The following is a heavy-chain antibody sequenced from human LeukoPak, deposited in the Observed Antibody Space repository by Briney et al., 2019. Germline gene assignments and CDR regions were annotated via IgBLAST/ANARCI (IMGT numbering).Heavy chain of an antibody. D-gene: IGHD2-2*01. J-gene: IGHJ6*02. CDR1: GFTFSSYE. CDR2: ISSSGSTI. Sequence: GGSLRLSCAASGFTFSSYEMNWVRQAPGKGLEWVSYISSSGSTIYYADSVKGRFTISRDNSKNTLYLQMNSLRAEDTAVYYCANGQREGSTSPYYYYGMDVWGQGTTVTVSS. CDR3: ANGQREGSTSPYYYYGMDV. V-gene: IGHV3-48*03.